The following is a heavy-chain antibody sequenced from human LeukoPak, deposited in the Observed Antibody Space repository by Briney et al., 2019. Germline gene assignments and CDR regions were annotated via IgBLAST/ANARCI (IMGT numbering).Heavy chain of an antibody. D-gene: IGHD6-13*01. CDR3: ARDRIAAAGTEIDY. Sequence: GGSLRLSCAASGFTFSSYSMNWVRQAPGKGLEWVSSISSSSSYIYYADSVKGRFTTSRDNAKNSLYLQMNSLRAEDTAVYYCARDRIAAAGTEIDYWGQGTLVTVSS. CDR2: ISSSSSYI. J-gene: IGHJ4*02. V-gene: IGHV3-21*01. CDR1: GFTFSSYS.